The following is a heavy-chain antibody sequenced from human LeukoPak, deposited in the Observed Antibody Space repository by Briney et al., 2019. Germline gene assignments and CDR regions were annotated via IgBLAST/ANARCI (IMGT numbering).Heavy chain of an antibody. V-gene: IGHV3-15*01. CDR2: IKSETDGGTT. CDR3: ARDHWDIVATTIYGDAFDI. Sequence: SGGSLRLSCAASGFTFNTAWMSWVRQAPGKGLEWVGRIKSETDGGTTDYAAPVKGRFTISRGNAKNSLYLQMNSLRAEDTAVYYCARDHWDIVATTIYGDAFDIWGQGTMVTVSS. D-gene: IGHD5-12*01. J-gene: IGHJ3*02. CDR1: GFTFNTAW.